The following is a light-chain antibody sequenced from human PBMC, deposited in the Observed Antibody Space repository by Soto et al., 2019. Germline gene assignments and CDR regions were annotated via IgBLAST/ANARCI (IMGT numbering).Light chain of an antibody. J-gene: IGLJ1*01. Sequence: QSVLTQPASVSASPGQSITISCTGTSSDIYAYNYVSWYQQHPGKAPKLMIYDVSNRPSGISNRFSGSKSGNTASLTISGLQAEDEADYYCGSYTTSSNYVFGTGTKVTVL. CDR2: DVS. CDR3: GSYTTSSNYV. V-gene: IGLV2-14*01. CDR1: SSDIYAYNY.